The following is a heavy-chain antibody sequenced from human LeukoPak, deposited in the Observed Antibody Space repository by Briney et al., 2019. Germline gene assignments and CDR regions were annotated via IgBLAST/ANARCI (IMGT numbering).Heavy chain of an antibody. V-gene: IGHV3-30-3*01. D-gene: IGHD6-13*01. CDR3: ARGLSRIAAAVIGFDY. CDR2: ISYDGSNK. J-gene: IGHJ4*02. CDR1: GFTFSSYA. Sequence: PGGSLRLSCAASGFTFSSYAMHWVRQAPGKGLEWVAVISYDGSNKYYADSVKGRFTISRDNSKNTLYLQMNSLRAEDTAVYYCARGLSRIAAAVIGFDYWGQGTLVTVSS.